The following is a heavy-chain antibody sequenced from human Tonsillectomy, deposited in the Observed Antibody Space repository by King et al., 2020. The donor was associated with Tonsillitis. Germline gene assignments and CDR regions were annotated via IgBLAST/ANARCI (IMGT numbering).Heavy chain of an antibody. CDR1: GYTLSDHY. CDR3: GRSRDRGIVRIFYFDS. D-gene: IGHD2-21*01. J-gene: IGHJ4*02. V-gene: IGHV1-69-2*01. CDR2: IDPKDGET. Sequence: QLVQSGAEVKKPGATVKISCKVSGYTLSDHYIHWVQQAPGKGLQWMGLIDPKDGETIYAEKFQARVTITADTSTDTGYMELSSLRSEDTAVYYCGRSRDRGIVRIFYFDSWGQGTLVTVSS.